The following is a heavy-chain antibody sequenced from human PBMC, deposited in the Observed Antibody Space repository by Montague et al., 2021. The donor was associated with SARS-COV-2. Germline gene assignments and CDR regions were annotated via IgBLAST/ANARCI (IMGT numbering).Heavy chain of an antibody. J-gene: IGHJ3*02. CDR1: GDSVSSHNAA. V-gene: IGHV6-1*01. Sequence: CAISGDSVSSHNAAWNWIRQSPSRGLEWLGRTCYRSEWYFDYAISLRGRITINPDTSKNQFSLQLDSVTLDDTAVYYCGRYSYSGTYFGLNDAFDIWGQGTLVTVSS. CDR3: GRYSYSGTYFGLNDAFDI. CDR2: TCYRSEWYF. D-gene: IGHD1-26*01.